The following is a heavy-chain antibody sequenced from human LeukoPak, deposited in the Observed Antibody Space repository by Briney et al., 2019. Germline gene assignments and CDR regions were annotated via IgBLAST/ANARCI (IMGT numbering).Heavy chain of an antibody. D-gene: IGHD2-21*01. J-gene: IGHJ3*02. Sequence: SETLSLTRTVSGGAISSSYWSWIRQPPGKGVECIGYIDYSGSTSYNPSLKSRVTISLDTSKNQFSLKLSSVTAADTAVYYCARFASDAFDIWGQGTMVTVSS. V-gene: IGHV4-59*08. CDR1: GGAISSSY. CDR2: IDYSGST. CDR3: ARFASDAFDI.